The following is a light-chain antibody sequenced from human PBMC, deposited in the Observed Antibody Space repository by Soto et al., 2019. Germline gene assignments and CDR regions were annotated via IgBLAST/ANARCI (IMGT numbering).Light chain of an antibody. CDR2: EVN. J-gene: IGLJ1*01. CDR1: SSDVGVYNF. Sequence: QSVLTQRASISGSPGQSITISCTGTSSDVGVYNFVSWYQQHPGKAPKVLIYEVNKRPSGISNRFSGSKSGNTASLTVSGLQAEDEAYYFCCSYGGSSTYVFGSGTKVTVL. CDR3: CSYGGSSTYV. V-gene: IGLV2-23*02.